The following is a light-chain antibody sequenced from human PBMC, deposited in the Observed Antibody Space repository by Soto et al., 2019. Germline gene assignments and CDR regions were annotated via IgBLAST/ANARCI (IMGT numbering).Light chain of an antibody. J-gene: IGKJ4*01. V-gene: IGKV1-27*01. Sequence: DIQLTQSPSSLSASVGDRVTITCRASQAISSYLAWYQQKPGKVPELLIYATSTLQSVAPSRFSGSGSGTDFTLTISSLQPEDVATYYCHKYNHAPTFGGGTKVEIK. CDR1: QAISSY. CDR3: HKYNHAPT. CDR2: ATS.